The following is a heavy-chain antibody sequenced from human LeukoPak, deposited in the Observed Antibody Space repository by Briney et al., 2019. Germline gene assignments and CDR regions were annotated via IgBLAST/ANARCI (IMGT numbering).Heavy chain of an antibody. J-gene: IGHJ5*02. CDR2: IYYSGST. D-gene: IGHD6-19*01. CDR3: ARIQYSSGWYWFDP. CDR1: GGSISSYY. V-gene: IGHV4-59*01. Sequence: SETLSLTCTVSGGSISSYYWSWIRQPPGKGLEWIGYIYYSGSTNYNPSLKSRVTISADTSKNQFSLKLSSVTAADTAVYYCARIQYSSGWYWFDPWGQGTLVTVSS.